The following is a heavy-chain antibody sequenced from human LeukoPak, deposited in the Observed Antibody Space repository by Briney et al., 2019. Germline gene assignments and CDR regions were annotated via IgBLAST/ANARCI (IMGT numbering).Heavy chain of an antibody. V-gene: IGHV3-48*04. J-gene: IGHJ4*02. CDR1: GFTFSSYN. Sequence: GGSLRLSCAVSGFTFSSYNMNWVRQAPGKGLEWVSYISTSGNPIFYADSVKGRFTISRDNAKNSLYLQMNSLRAEVTAVYYCARGFAPHDYWGQGTLVTVSS. CDR3: ARGFAPHDY. CDR2: ISTSGNPI.